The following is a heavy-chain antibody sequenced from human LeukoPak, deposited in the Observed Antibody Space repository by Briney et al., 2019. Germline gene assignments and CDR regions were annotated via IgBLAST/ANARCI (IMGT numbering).Heavy chain of an antibody. CDR3: AREKGAYYYDSSGTGSAFDI. CDR1: GGFISSYY. V-gene: IGHV4-59*01. CDR2: IYYSWST. D-gene: IGHD3-22*01. J-gene: IGHJ3*02. Sequence: PSETLSLTRTVSGGFISSYYWSWIRQPPGKGLEGIGYIYYSWSTNYNTSLKSRVNLSLETSKNHISQRLSSVTTADTAVYYFAREKGAYYYDSSGTGSAFDIGGQGRMVSVYS.